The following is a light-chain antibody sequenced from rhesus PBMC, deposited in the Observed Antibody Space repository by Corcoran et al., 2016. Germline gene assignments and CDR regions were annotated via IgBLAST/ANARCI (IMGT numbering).Light chain of an antibody. CDR3: QHGYGTPWT. J-gene: IGKJ1*01. CDR1: ENVNNY. V-gene: IGKV1-74*01. CDR2: KAS. Sequence: DIQMPQSPSSLSASVGDRVTITCRASENVNNYLNWYQQQPGKAPMLLIYKASTLQRGVPSRFSGSGSGTDYTFTISSLQPEDVATYYCQHGYGTPWTFGQGTKVEIK.